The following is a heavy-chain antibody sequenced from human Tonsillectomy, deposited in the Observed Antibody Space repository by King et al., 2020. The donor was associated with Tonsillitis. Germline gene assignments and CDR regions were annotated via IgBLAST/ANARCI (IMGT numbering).Heavy chain of an antibody. CDR2: IYWDDDK. CDR3: AHRPFDGEVFDY. J-gene: IGHJ4*02. CDR1: GFSLGTPGEG. Sequence: ITLKESGPTLVKPPQTLTLTCTFSGFSLGTPGEGVGWIRQPPGKALEWLALIYWDDDKRYSPSLKSRLIITKDTSKNQVVLTVTNLHPVDAATYYCAHRPFDGEVFDYWGQGTLVTVSS. V-gene: IGHV2-5*02. D-gene: IGHD3-10*01.